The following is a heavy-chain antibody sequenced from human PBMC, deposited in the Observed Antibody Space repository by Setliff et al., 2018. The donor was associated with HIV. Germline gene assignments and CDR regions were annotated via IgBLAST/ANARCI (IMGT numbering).Heavy chain of an antibody. CDR3: ARHRAQRGSGTYYDDWFDP. CDR2: ISGYNGDT. Sequence: GASVKVSCKTSGYTLTKYGISWVRQAPGQGLEWMGWISGYNGDTKLAQKFQGRLTVTADTSRSLAFMELRSLRSDDTAIYYCARHRAQRGSGTYYDDWFDPWGQGTLVTVSS. V-gene: IGHV1-18*01. D-gene: IGHD3-10*01. CDR1: GYTLTKYG. J-gene: IGHJ5*02.